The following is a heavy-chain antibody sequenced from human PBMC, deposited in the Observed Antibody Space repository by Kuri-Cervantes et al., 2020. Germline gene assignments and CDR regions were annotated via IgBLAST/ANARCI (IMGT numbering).Heavy chain of an antibody. CDR3: ARGRIAAAGTLFDY. Sequence: GESLKISCAASGFTFSTYAMSWVRQAPGKGLEWVSVISAGGSGTHYADSVKGRFTISRDNAKNSLYLQMNSLRAEDTAVYYCARGRIAAAGTLFDYWGQGTLVTVSS. CDR2: ISAGGSGT. CDR1: GFTFSTYA. V-gene: IGHV3-23*01. J-gene: IGHJ4*02. D-gene: IGHD6-13*01.